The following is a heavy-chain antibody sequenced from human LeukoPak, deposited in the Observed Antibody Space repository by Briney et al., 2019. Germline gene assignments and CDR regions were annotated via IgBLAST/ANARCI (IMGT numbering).Heavy chain of an antibody. J-gene: IGHJ6*03. V-gene: IGHV3-30*04. CDR2: ISYDGSNK. Sequence: RTGGSLRLSCAASGFTFSSYAMHWVRQAPGKGLEWVAVISYDGSNKYYAGSVKGRFTISRDNSRNTVSLQMNSLRAEDTAVYYCSSGLGYCSSTNCYSGDDSYYYMDVWGKGTTVTVSS. D-gene: IGHD2-2*02. CDR1: GFTFSSYA. CDR3: SSGLGYCSSTNCYSGDDSYYYMDV.